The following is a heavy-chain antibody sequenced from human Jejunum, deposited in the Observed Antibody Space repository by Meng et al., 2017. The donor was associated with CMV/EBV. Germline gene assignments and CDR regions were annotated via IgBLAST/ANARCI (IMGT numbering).Heavy chain of an antibody. Sequence: GRRVGSGGGGVQPGRSLGLSWAAFGFTFSNYALHWVRQAPGKGLQSVAVITYDGASKYYADSVLGRFTVSRDNSNNKVYLEMNSLSPEDTAIYYCVRGSLGVQLRAGFDCWGQGTLVTVSS. CDR1: GFTFSNYA. J-gene: IGHJ4*02. CDR2: ITYDGASK. D-gene: IGHD1-26*01. CDR3: VRGSLGVQLRAGFDC. V-gene: IGHV3-30-3*01.